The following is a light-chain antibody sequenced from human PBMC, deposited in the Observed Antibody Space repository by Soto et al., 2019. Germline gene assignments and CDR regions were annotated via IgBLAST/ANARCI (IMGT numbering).Light chain of an antibody. CDR2: DAS. CDR1: QSVSSSY. J-gene: IGKJ4*01. V-gene: IGKV3D-20*02. Sequence: EIVLTQSPGTLSLSPGERATLSCRASQSVSSSYLAWYQQKPGQAPRLLIYDASNRATGIPARLSGSGSGTDFTLTISSLEPEDFAVYYCQQRSNWPPAFGGGTKVDIK. CDR3: QQRSNWPPA.